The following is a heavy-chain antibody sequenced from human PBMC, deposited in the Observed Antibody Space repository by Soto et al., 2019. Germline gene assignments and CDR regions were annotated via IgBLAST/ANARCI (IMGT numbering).Heavy chain of an antibody. Sequence: GESLKISCKGAGYSFTSYWIGWVRQMPGKGLEWMGIIYPGDSDTRYSPAFQGQVTISADKSISTAYLQWSSLKASDTAMYYCACLPDFWSGSGLVYYYGMDVWGQGTTVTVSS. CDR2: IYPGDSDT. CDR1: GYSFTSYW. J-gene: IGHJ6*02. CDR3: ACLPDFWSGSGLVYYYGMDV. V-gene: IGHV5-51*01. D-gene: IGHD3-3*01.